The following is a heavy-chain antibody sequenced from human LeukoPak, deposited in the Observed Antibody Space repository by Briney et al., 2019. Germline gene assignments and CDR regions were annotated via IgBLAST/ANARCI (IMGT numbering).Heavy chain of an antibody. CDR2: IYYSGST. CDR3: ARLPARPMSAPVRGTDL. J-gene: IGHJ2*01. V-gene: IGHV4-31*03. CDR1: GGSISSGGYY. Sequence: PSQTLSLTCTVSGGSISSGGYYWSWIRQHPGKGLEWIGYIYYSGSTNYNPSLKSRVTISVDTSKNQFSLKLSSVTAADTAVYYCARLPARPMSAPVRGTDLWGRGTLVTVSS. D-gene: IGHD3-10*02.